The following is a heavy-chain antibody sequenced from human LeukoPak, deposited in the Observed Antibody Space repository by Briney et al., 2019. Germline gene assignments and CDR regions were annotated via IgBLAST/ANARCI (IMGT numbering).Heavy chain of an antibody. Sequence: SETLSLTCTVSGGSISSHYWSWIRQPPGKGLEWIGTIYHSGSTYYNPSLKSRVTISVDTSKNQFSLKLSSVTAADTAVYCCARGEYSSGWYIDYWGQGTLVTVSS. J-gene: IGHJ4*02. CDR2: IYHSGST. CDR3: ARGEYSSGWYIDY. D-gene: IGHD6-19*01. CDR1: GGSISSHY. V-gene: IGHV4-59*08.